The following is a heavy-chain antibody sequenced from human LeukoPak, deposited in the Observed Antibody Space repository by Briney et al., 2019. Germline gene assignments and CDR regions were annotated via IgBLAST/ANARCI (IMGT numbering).Heavy chain of an antibody. J-gene: IGHJ5*02. CDR1: GFTVSSNY. Sequence: GGSLRLSCAASGFTVSSNYMSWVRQAPGKGLEWVSVIYSGGSTDYADSLKGRFTISRDNSKNTLYLQMNNLSAEDTAVYYCARVRVFAKLSVVRPREVNCFDPWGQGTLVTVSS. V-gene: IGHV3-53*01. CDR2: IYSGGST. CDR3: ARVRVFAKLSVVRPREVNCFDP. D-gene: IGHD2-21*01.